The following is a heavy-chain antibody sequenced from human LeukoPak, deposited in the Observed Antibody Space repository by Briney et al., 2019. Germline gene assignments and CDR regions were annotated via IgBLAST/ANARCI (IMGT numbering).Heavy chain of an antibody. CDR1: GFTFSTSV. V-gene: IGHV3-30*02. CDR2: IRFDGSEK. J-gene: IGHJ2*01. CDR3: AKDRASSWWYFDL. Sequence: GGSLRLSCAASGFTFSTSVMHWVRQAPGKGLEWLSFIRFDGSEKYYADSVKGRFTISRDNSKNTLYLQMNSLTTEDTAVYYCAKDRASSWWYFDLWGRGILVTVSS. D-gene: IGHD1-26*01.